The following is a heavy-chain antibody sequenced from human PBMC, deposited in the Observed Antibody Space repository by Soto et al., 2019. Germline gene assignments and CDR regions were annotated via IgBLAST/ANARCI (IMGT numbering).Heavy chain of an antibody. Sequence: EVQLVESGGSLVQPGGSLRLSCAASGFTFSSFWMSWVRQAPGKGLEWVANIKQDGSEKYYVDSVRGRFSISRDNAKNSLFLQMNSLRAEDTAVYYCARRPYGDYGDYFAYWGQGTLVTVS. CDR2: IKQDGSEK. CDR1: GFTFSSFW. CDR3: ARRPYGDYGDYFAY. V-gene: IGHV3-7*01. D-gene: IGHD4-17*01. J-gene: IGHJ4*02.